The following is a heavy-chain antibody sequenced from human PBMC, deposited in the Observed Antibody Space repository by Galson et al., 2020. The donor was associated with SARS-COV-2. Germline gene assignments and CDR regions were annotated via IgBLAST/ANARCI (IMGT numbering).Heavy chain of an antibody. V-gene: IGHV4-34*01. CDR3: ARGGSRPIMVFDYYYFYMDV. Sequence: PETLSLTCAVYGGSFSGYSWSWVRQPPGKGLEWIGEINHSGSTTYNPSLKSRVFISVDTSKNQFSLKMSSVTAADTAVYYCARGGSRPIMVFDYYYFYMDVWGKGTTVTVSS. D-gene: IGHD2-8*01. CDR1: GGSFSGYS. CDR2: INHSGST. J-gene: IGHJ6*03.